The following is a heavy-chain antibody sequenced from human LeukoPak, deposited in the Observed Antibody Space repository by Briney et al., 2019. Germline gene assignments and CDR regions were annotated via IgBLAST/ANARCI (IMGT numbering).Heavy chain of an antibody. CDR2: ISYDGSNK. Sequence: GGSLRLSCAASGFTFSSYAMHWVRQAPGKGLEWVAVISYDGSNKYYADSVKGRFTISRDNSKNTLYLQTNSLRAEDTAVYYCARESGSSSSFFDYWGQGTLVTVSS. V-gene: IGHV3-30-3*01. J-gene: IGHJ4*02. CDR3: ARESGSSSSFFDY. D-gene: IGHD6-6*01. CDR1: GFTFSSYA.